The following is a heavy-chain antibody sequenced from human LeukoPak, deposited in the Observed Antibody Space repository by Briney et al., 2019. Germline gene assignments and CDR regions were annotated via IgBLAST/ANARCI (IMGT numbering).Heavy chain of an antibody. CDR3: AKDSGYSGYDYSSDDYDTSHDDY. D-gene: IGHD5-12*01. J-gene: IGHJ4*02. V-gene: IGHV3-23*01. CDR1: GFPFSSYA. CDR2: ISGSGGST. Sequence: GGSLRLSCAASGFPFSSYAMSWVRQAPGKGLEWVSAISGSGGSTYYADSVKGRFTISRDNSKNTLYLQMNSLRAEDTAVYYCAKDSGYSGYDYSSDDYDTSHDDYGGQGTLVTVSS.